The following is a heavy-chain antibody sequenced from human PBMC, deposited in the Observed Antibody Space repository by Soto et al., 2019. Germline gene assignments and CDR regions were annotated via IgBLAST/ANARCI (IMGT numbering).Heavy chain of an antibody. V-gene: IGHV1-8*01. J-gene: IGHJ5*02. D-gene: IGHD2-15*01. CDR1: GYTFTSYD. CDR3: ARGGEDCSGGSCYRGWFDP. CDR2: MNPNSGNT. Sequence: ASVKVSCKASGYTFTSYDINWVRQATGQGPEWMGWMNPNSGNTGYAQKFQGRVTMTRNTSISTAYMELSSLRSEDTAVYYCARGGEDCSGGSCYRGWFDPWGQGTLVTVSS.